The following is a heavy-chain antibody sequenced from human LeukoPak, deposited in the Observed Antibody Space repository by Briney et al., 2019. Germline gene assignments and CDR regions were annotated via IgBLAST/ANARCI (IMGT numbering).Heavy chain of an antibody. V-gene: IGHV4-61*02. CDR2: IYTSGST. CDR3: ARHSPFWVRGVHDAFDI. J-gene: IGHJ3*02. CDR1: GGSISSGNYY. Sequence: SETLSLTCTVSGGSISSGNYYWSWIRQPAGKGLEWIGRIYTSGSTNYNPSLKSRVTISVDTSKNQFSLKLSSVTAADTAVYYCARHSPFWVRGVHDAFDIWGQGTMVTVSS. D-gene: IGHD3-10*01.